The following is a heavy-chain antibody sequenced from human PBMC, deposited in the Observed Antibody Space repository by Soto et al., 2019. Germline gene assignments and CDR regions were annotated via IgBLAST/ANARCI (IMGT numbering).Heavy chain of an antibody. CDR1: GYTFTSYG. CDR2: ISAHNDNT. Sequence: QVNLVQSGAEVRKPGASVKVSCKGSGYTFTSYGIAWVRQAPGQGLEWMGWISAHNDNTNYAQKVQGRVTVTRDTSTSTAYMELRTLRSEDTAVYYCARGRYGDYWGQGALVTVSS. V-gene: IGHV1-18*01. D-gene: IGHD1-1*01. CDR3: ARGRYGDY. J-gene: IGHJ4*02.